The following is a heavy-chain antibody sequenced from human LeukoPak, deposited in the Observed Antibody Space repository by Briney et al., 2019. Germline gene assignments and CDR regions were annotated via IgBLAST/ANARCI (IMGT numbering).Heavy chain of an antibody. Sequence: PGGSLRLSCAASGVTFSRYWMHWVRQAPGEGLVWVSRINGDGSTTSYADSVKGGFTISRDNAKNTLYLQMNSLRAEDTAVYYCATGNYYDSRGYYTFGHWGQGTLVTVSS. V-gene: IGHV3-74*01. D-gene: IGHD3-22*01. CDR2: INGDGSTT. CDR3: ATGNYYDSRGYYTFGH. J-gene: IGHJ1*01. CDR1: GVTFSRYW.